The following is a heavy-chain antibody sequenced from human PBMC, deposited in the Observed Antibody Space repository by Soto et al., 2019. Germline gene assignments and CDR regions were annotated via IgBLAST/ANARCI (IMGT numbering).Heavy chain of an antibody. CDR2: ISTYNGNT. Sequence: QVQLVQSGGEVKKPGASVNISCKATGYTFISYSITWVRQAPGQGLEWMGWISTYNGNTKYAQSLQGRVTLTRDTSTNTAFMEIRGLRSDDTAIYYCAREGAHSTGWYDYFDQWGQGTLVAFSS. CDR3: AREGAHSTGWYDYFDQ. J-gene: IGHJ4*02. CDR1: GYTFISYS. V-gene: IGHV1-18*04. D-gene: IGHD6-13*01.